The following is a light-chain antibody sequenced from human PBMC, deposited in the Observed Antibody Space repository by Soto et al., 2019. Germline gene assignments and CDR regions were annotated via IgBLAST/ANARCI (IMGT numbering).Light chain of an antibody. J-gene: IGKJ2*01. CDR1: QSVSSSY. CDR2: AAS. V-gene: IGKV3-20*01. Sequence: EIVLTQSPGTQSLSPGERATLSYRSSQSVSSSYLGWFQQKSGQPPRLLIYAASTRASGIPDRFSGSGSGTEFTLTISRLEPEDSAVYYCQQYGSSPYTFGQGTKLEIK. CDR3: QQYGSSPYT.